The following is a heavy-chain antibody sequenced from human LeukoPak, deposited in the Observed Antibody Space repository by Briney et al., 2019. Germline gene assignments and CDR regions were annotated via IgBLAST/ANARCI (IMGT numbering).Heavy chain of an antibody. CDR3: ARLYCSGASCYGKHYFAF. CDR1: GFTFSIYN. D-gene: IGHD2-15*01. J-gene: IGHJ4*02. V-gene: IGHV3-21*01. Sequence: GGSLRLSCAASGFTFSIYNMNWVRQAPGKGLEWVSSINGDSSYIYYADSVKGRFTISRDNTRNSLSLQMNSLRAEDTAVYYCARLYCSGASCYGKHYFAFWGQGALVTVSS. CDR2: INGDSSYI.